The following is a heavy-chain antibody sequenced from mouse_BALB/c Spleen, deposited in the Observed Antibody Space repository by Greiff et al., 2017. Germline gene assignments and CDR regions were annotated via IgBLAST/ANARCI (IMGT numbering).Heavy chain of an antibody. Sequence: EVQGVESGPELVKPGASMKISCKASGYSFTGYTMNWVKQSHGKNLEWIGLINPYNGGTSYNQKFKGKATLTVDKSSSTAYMELLSLTSEDSAVYYCAISSTMITTRAMDYWGQGTSVTVSS. V-gene: IGHV1-18*01. CDR3: AISSTMITTRAMDY. D-gene: IGHD2-4*01. J-gene: IGHJ4*01. CDR1: GYSFTGYT. CDR2: INPYNGGT.